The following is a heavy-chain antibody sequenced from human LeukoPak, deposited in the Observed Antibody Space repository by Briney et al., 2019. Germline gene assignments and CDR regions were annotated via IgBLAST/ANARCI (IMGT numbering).Heavy chain of an antibody. Sequence: PGGSLRLSCAASGFTFSSYAMSWVRQAPGKGLEWVSAISGSGGSTYYADSVKGRFTISRDNAKNSLYLQMNSLRAEDTAVYYCAKMRLYRSGNFDYWGQGTLVTVSS. V-gene: IGHV3-23*01. J-gene: IGHJ4*02. CDR1: GFTFSSYA. CDR2: ISGSGGST. D-gene: IGHD3-10*01. CDR3: AKMRLYRSGNFDY.